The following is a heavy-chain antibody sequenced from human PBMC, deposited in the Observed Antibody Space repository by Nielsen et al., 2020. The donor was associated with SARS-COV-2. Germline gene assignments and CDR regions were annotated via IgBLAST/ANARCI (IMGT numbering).Heavy chain of an antibody. V-gene: IGHV1-2*06. J-gene: IGHJ4*02. Sequence: ASVKVSCKASGYTFTDYYIHWVRQAPGQGLEWMGRINPYSGGTNYAQKFQGTVTMTRDTSTHTVFMELSSLRSEDTAVYYCARSAAGGKNFDSWGQGTLVTVSS. CDR2: INPYSGGT. D-gene: IGHD6-13*01. CDR3: ARSAAGGKNFDS. CDR1: GYTFTDYY.